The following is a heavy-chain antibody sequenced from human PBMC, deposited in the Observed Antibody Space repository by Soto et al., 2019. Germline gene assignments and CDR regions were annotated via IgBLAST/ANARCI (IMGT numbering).Heavy chain of an antibody. D-gene: IGHD3-22*01. V-gene: IGHV4-39*01. CDR3: ARRLYYDSSGFEGGGMDV. J-gene: IGHJ6*02. CDR2: IYYSGST. Sequence: TSETLSLTCTVSGGSISSSSYYWGWIRQPPGKGLEWIGSIYYSGSTYYNPSLKSRVTISVDTSKNQFSLKLSSVTAADTAVYYCARRLYYDSSGFEGGGMDVWGQGTTVNVS. CDR1: GGSISSSSYY.